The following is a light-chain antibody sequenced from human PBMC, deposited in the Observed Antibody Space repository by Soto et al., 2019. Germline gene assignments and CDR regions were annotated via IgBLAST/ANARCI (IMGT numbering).Light chain of an antibody. J-gene: IGLJ1*01. CDR1: SSDVGGYNH. CDR2: EVS. V-gene: IGLV2-14*01. Sequence: QSALTQPASVSGSPGQSITISCTGTSSDVGGYNHASWYQHHPGKAPKLMIYEVSNRPSGVSNRLSGSKSGNTASLTISGLQADDEADYYCNSHTSSNTRVFGTGTKVTVL. CDR3: NSHTSSNTRV.